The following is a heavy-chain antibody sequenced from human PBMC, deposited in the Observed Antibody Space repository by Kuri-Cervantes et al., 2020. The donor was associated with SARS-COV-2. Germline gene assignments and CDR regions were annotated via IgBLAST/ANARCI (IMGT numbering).Heavy chain of an antibody. D-gene: IGHD2-2*02. Sequence: GESLKISCAASGFTFSGSAMHWVRQASGKGLEWVGRIRSKANSYATAYAASVKGRFTISRDNAKNSLYLQMNSLRAEDTAVYYCAKEGYCSSTSCYTAVFDYWGQGTLVTVSS. CDR1: GFTFSGSA. V-gene: IGHV3-73*01. CDR3: AKEGYCSSTSCYTAVFDY. J-gene: IGHJ4*02. CDR2: IRSKANSYAT.